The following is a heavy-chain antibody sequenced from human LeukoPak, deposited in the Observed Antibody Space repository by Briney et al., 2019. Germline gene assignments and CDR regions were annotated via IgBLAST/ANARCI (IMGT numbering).Heavy chain of an antibody. J-gene: IGHJ3*02. CDR1: GYTFTTYG. CDR2: INTNTGNP. CDR3: ARVSNYYDSSGLRAGVPISAFDI. V-gene: IGHV7-4-1*02. D-gene: IGHD3-22*01. Sequence: ASVKVSCKASGYTFTTYGMNWVRQAPGQGLEWMGWINTNTGNPTYAQGFTGRFVFSLDTSVSTAYLQISSLKAEDTAVYYCARVSNYYDSSGLRAGVPISAFDIWGQGTMVTVSS.